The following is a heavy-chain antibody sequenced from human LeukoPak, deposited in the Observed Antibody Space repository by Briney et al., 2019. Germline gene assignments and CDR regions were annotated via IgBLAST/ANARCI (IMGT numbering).Heavy chain of an antibody. V-gene: IGHV3-30*02. Sequence: GGSLRLSCAASGFTFSSYGMHWVRQATGKGLEWVAFIRYDGSNKYYADSVKGRFTISRDNSKNTLYLQMNSLRAEDTAVYYCAKESKRIAARPGAFDIWGQGTMVTVSS. D-gene: IGHD6-6*01. CDR1: GFTFSSYG. CDR2: IRYDGSNK. J-gene: IGHJ3*02. CDR3: AKESKRIAARPGAFDI.